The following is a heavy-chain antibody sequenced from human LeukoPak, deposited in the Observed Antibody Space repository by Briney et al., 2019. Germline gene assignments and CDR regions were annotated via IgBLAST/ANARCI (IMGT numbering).Heavy chain of an antibody. Sequence: GGSLRLSCAASGFRFSTYCMSWVRQAPEKGLERVANIKEDGSEKYYVDSVKGRFTISRYNAKNSLLLQRNSLRVDDTAVYYCARGGSYYANWGQRTLVTVSS. CDR3: ARGGSYYAN. J-gene: IGHJ4*01. V-gene: IGHV3-7*04. CDR2: IKEDGSEK. CDR1: GFRFSTYC. D-gene: IGHD3-10*01.